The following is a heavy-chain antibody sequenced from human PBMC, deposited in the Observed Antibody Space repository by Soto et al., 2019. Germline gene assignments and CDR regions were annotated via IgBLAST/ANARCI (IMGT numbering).Heavy chain of an antibody. Sequence: EVQLVESGGGLVKPGGSLRLSCAASGFTFSSYSMNWVRQAPGKGLEWVSSISSSSSYIYYADSVKGRFTISRDNAKNSLYLQMNSLRAEDTAVYYCARGGYDSDYYYYGMDVWGQGTTVTVSS. CDR1: GFTFSSYS. J-gene: IGHJ6*02. D-gene: IGHD5-12*01. V-gene: IGHV3-21*01. CDR2: ISSSSSYI. CDR3: ARGGYDSDYYYYGMDV.